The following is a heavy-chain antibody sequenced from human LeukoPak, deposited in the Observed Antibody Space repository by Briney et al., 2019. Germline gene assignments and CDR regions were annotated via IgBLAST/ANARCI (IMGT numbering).Heavy chain of an antibody. Sequence: GESLKISCKGSGYSFTSYWIGWVRQMPGKGLEWMGIIYPGDSDTRYSPSFQGQVTISADKSISTAYLQWSSLKASDTAMYYCARATDYDFWSGSTQAHFDYWGQGTLVTVSS. V-gene: IGHV5-51*01. CDR1: GYSFTSYW. CDR2: IYPGDSDT. CDR3: ARATDYDFWSGSTQAHFDY. D-gene: IGHD3-3*01. J-gene: IGHJ4*02.